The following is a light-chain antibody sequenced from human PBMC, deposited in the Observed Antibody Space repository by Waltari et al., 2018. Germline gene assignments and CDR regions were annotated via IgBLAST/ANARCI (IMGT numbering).Light chain of an antibody. V-gene: IGKV2-30*02. CDR2: TIS. Sequence: SLVHSDGENYVNWVQRRPGQSPRRLIYTISNRDSGVPDRVGGSGSGTDFTLKISRVEAEDVVVYYCMQGTHWPPYTCGQGAKLEIK. J-gene: IGKJ2*01. CDR1: SLVHSDGENY. CDR3: MQGTHWPPYT.